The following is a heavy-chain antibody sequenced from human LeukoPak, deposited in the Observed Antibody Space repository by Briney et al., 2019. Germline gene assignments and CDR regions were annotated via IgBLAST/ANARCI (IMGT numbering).Heavy chain of an antibody. D-gene: IGHD2-15*01. Sequence: PGGSLRLSCAASGFTFSSYSMSWVRQAPGKGLEWVSSISSSSCNTYYADSVKGRFTISRDNAKNTLYLQMNSLRAEDTAVYYCARDPGYCSGGSCYYFDYWGQRTLVTVSS. CDR2: ISSSSCNT. CDR3: ARDPGYCSGGSCYYFDY. V-gene: IGHV3-21*04. CDR1: GFTFSSYS. J-gene: IGHJ4*02.